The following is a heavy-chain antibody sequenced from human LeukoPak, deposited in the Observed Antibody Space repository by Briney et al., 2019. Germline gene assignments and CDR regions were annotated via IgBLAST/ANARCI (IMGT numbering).Heavy chain of an antibody. CDR3: ARDGNCGGDCYPFDY. V-gene: IGHV3-7*01. CDR1: GFPFSSYW. J-gene: IGHJ4*02. D-gene: IGHD2-21*02. CDR2: IKQDGSKK. Sequence: GGSLRLSCVASGFPFSSYWMTWVRQAPGKGLEWVANIKQDGSKKSYVDSVKGRFTISRDNAKNSLYLQMNSLRAEDTAVYYCARDGNCGGDCYPFDYWGQGTLVTVSS.